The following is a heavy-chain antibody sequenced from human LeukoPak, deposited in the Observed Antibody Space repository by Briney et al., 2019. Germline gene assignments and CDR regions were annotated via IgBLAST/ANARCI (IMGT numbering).Heavy chain of an antibody. CDR2: IYNGGST. V-gene: IGHV3-66*01. J-gene: IGHJ4*02. CDR1: GFTVSSKY. D-gene: IGHD3-10*01. CDR3: ARGLFASGSYYNFFDY. Sequence: GGSLRLSCAASGFTVSSKYMSWVRQAPGKGLEWVSVIYNGGSTYYADSVKGRFTISTDNSKNMLYLQMNSLRAEDTAVYYCARGLFASGSYYNFFDYWGQGTMVTVSS.